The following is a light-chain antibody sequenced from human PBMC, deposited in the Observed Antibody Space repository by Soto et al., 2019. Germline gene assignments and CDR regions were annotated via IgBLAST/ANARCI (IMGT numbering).Light chain of an antibody. CDR2: GAS. CDR1: QSVSSN. V-gene: IGKV3-15*01. Sequence: EIVMTQSPATLSVSPGERATLSCRASQSVSSNLDWYQQKPGQAPRLLIYGASTRATGIPARFSGSGSGTESTLTISSLQSEDFAVYDCQQYNNWPLTFGGGTKVEIK. CDR3: QQYNNWPLT. J-gene: IGKJ4*01.